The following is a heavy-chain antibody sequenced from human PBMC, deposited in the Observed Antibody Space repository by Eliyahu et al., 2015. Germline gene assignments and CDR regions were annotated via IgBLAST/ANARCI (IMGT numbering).Heavy chain of an antibody. J-gene: IGHJ4*02. CDR3: AHKSATIQGAFLRESHFDY. CDR2: IYWDDDK. Sequence: QITLKESGPTLVKPTQTLTLTCTFSGFSLSTSGVGVGWIRQPPGKALEWLALIYWDDDKRYSPSLKSRLTITKDTSKNQVVLTMTNMDPVDTATYYCAHKSATIQGAFLRESHFDYWGQGTLVTVSS. CDR1: GFSLSTSGVG. V-gene: IGHV2-5*02. D-gene: IGHD5-12*01.